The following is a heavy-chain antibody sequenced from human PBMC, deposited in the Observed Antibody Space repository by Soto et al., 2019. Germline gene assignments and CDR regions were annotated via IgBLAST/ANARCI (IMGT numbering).Heavy chain of an antibody. CDR3: ARGRSIWWVLRDFDTFGMAV. V-gene: IGHV4-39*07. Sequence: SETLSLTCTVSGGSFSSSSYYWGWLRQPPGKGLEWTGSIYYSGSTYYNPSLKSRVTISVDTSKNQFSLKLSSVTAADTAVYYCARGRSIWWVLRDFDTFGMAVWGKGTTFTVSS. CDR1: GGSFSSSSYY. D-gene: IGHD3-9*01. CDR2: IYYSGST. J-gene: IGHJ6*04.